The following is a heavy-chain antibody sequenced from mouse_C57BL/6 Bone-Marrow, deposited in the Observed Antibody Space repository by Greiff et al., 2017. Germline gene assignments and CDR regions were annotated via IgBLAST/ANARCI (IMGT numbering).Heavy chain of an antibody. D-gene: IGHD1-1*01. J-gene: IGHJ1*03. CDR2: ISYSGST. CDR3: ARYSLIYYYGQRYFDG. V-gene: IGHV3-8*01. CDR1: GYSITSDY. Sequence: EVQLVESGPGLAKPSQTLSLTCSVTGYSITSDYWNWIRKFPGNKLEYMGYISYSGSTYYNPSLKSRISITRDTSKNQDYLQLNSVTTEDTATYYCARYSLIYYYGQRYFDGWGTGTTVTVSS.